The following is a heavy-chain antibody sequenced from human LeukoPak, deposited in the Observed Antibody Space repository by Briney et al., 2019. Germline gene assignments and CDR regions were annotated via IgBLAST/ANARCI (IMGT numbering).Heavy chain of an antibody. CDR2: IYYSGST. Sequence: PSETLSLTCTVSGGSISSSSYYWGWIRQPPGKGLEWIGSIYYSGSTYYNPSLKSRVTISVDTSKNQFSLKLSSVTVADTAVYYCARDRVAVAASDYWGQGTLVTVSS. CDR3: ARDRVAVAASDY. V-gene: IGHV4-39*07. CDR1: GGSISSSSYY. D-gene: IGHD6-19*01. J-gene: IGHJ4*02.